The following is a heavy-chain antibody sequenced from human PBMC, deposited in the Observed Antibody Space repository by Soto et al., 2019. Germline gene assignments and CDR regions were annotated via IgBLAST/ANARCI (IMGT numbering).Heavy chain of an antibody. D-gene: IGHD6-13*01. CDR1: GGTFSSYA. CDR2: IIPIFGKA. Sequence: QVQLVQSGAEVKKPGSSVKVSCKASGGTFSSYAISWVRQAPGQGLEWMGGIIPIFGKANYAQKFQGRVTITADASTSTAYMELSSLRSEYTAVYYCARDPAYSSSWYVGWFDPWGQGTLVTVSS. J-gene: IGHJ5*02. V-gene: IGHV1-69*01. CDR3: ARDPAYSSSWYVGWFDP.